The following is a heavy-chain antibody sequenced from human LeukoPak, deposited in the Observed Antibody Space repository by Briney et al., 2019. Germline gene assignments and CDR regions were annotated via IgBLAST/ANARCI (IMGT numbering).Heavy chain of an antibody. CDR2: LSGSGETT. Sequence: GVSLRLSCAASGFTFSSFAMSWVRQAPGKGLEWVSALSGSGETTYYADSVKGRFTISRDNSKNTLYLQMNSLRAEDTALYYCAKDLHFGDSNNYWGQGTLVTVSS. CDR3: AKDLHFGDSNNY. CDR1: GFTFSSFA. D-gene: IGHD2/OR15-2a*01. J-gene: IGHJ4*02. V-gene: IGHV3-23*01.